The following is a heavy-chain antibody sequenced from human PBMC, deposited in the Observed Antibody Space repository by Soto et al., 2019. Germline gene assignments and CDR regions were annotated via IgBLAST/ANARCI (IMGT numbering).Heavy chain of an antibody. Sequence: GGSLRLSCAASGFTFSSYGMHWVHQAPGKGLEWVAVIWYDGSNKYYADSVKGRFTISRDNSKNTLYLQMNSLRAEDTAVYYCARDGGVSGSFDYWGQGTLVTVSS. V-gene: IGHV3-33*01. J-gene: IGHJ4*02. D-gene: IGHD3-16*01. CDR1: GFTFSSYG. CDR2: IWYDGSNK. CDR3: ARDGGVSGSFDY.